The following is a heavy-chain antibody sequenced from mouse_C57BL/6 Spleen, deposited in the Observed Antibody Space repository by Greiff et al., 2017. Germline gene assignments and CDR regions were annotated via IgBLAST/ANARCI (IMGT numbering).Heavy chain of an antibody. D-gene: IGHD3-3*01. CDR2: IYPGDGDT. CDR3: SRSDKGGTGY. CDR1: GYAFSSYW. Sequence: ESGAELVKPGASVKISCKASGYAFSSYWMYWVKQRPGKGLEWIGKIYPGDGDTNYNGKFKGKATLTADKSSSTAYMQLSSLTSEDSAVYYCSRSDKGGTGYWGQGTTLTVSS. J-gene: IGHJ2*01. V-gene: IGHV1-80*01.